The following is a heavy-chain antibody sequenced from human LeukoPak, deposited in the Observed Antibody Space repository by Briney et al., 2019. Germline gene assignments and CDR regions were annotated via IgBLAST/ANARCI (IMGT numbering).Heavy chain of an antibody. D-gene: IGHD2-15*01. V-gene: IGHV3-30*18. J-gene: IGHJ4*02. CDR2: ISYDGSNK. Sequence: GGSLRLSCAASGFTFSSYGMHWVRQAPGKGLEWVAVISYDGSNKYYADSVKGRFTISRDNSKNTLYLQMNSLRAEDTAVYYCAKDHDIVVVVAAKGIFDYWGQGTLVTVS. CDR1: GFTFSSYG. CDR3: AKDHDIVVVVAAKGIFDY.